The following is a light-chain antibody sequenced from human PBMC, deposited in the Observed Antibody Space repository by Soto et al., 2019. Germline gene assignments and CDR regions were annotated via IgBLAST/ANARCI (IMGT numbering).Light chain of an antibody. J-gene: IGKJ1*01. CDR3: QQYYDAPQT. Sequence: DIVMTQSPDSLAVSLGERATIDCKSSQSLLYSPNNKNYIAWYKQKPGQPPKLLIDCASTRESVVPDRFTGSGSGTDFTHTISTLQAEDVAVYYCQQYYDAPQTFGRGTKVEIE. CDR1: QSLLYSPNNKNY. CDR2: CAS. V-gene: IGKV4-1*01.